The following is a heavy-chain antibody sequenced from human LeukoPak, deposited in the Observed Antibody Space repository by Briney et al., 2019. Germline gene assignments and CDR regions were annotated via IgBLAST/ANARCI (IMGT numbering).Heavy chain of an antibody. CDR3: ARRRGSIRSGYFDY. Sequence: SVKVSCKASGGTFSSYAISWVRQAPGQGPEWMGGIIPIFGTANYAQKFQGRVTITADESTSTAYMELSSLRSEDTAVYYCARRRGSIRSGYFDYWGQGTLVTVSS. V-gene: IGHV1-69*13. CDR1: GGTFSSYA. CDR2: IIPIFGTA. D-gene: IGHD3-10*01. J-gene: IGHJ4*02.